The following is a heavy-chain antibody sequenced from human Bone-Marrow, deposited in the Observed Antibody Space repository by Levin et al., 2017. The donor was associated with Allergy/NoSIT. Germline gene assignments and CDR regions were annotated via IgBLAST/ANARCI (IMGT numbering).Heavy chain of an antibody. Sequence: GESLKISCAASGFTFSSYGMHWVRQAPGKGLEWVAVISYDGSNKYYADSVKGRFTISRDNSKNTLYLQMNSLRAEDTAVYYCAKIVTGIAAAETRYYFDYWGQGTLVTVSS. CDR2: ISYDGSNK. J-gene: IGHJ4*02. CDR3: AKIVTGIAAAETRYYFDY. D-gene: IGHD6-13*01. CDR1: GFTFSSYG. V-gene: IGHV3-30*18.